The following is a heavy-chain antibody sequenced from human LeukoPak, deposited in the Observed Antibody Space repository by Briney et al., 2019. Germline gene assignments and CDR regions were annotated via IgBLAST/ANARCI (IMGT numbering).Heavy chain of an antibody. J-gene: IGHJ6*03. CDR1: SGSLSSSY. CDR3: ASGYYYGSGSYYKPYYYYYMDV. Sequence: SETLSLTCTLSSGSLSSSYWSWIRQPAGKGLEWIGRIYTSGSTNYNPSLKSRVTISVDTSKNQFSLKLSSVTAADTAVYYCASGYYYGSGSYYKPYYYYYMDVWGKGTTVTISS. CDR2: IYTSGST. D-gene: IGHD3-10*01. V-gene: IGHV4-4*07.